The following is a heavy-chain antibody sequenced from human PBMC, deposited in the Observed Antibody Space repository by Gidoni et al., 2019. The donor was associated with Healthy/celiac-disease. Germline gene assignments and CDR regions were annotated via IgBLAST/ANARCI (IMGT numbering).Heavy chain of an antibody. CDR2: ISGSGGST. J-gene: IGHJ3*02. D-gene: IGHD6-6*01. Sequence: EVQLVESGGGLVQPGGSLRLSCAASGFTFSSYAMSWVRQAPGKGLEWVSAISGSGGSTYYADSVKGRFTISRDNSKNTLYLQMNSLRAEDTAVYYCAREYSSTEWLPDAFDIWGQGTMVTVSS. CDR1: GFTFSSYA. CDR3: AREYSSTEWLPDAFDI. V-gene: IGHV3-23*04.